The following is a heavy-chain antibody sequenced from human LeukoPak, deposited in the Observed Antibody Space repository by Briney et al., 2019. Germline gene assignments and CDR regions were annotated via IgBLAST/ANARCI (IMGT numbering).Heavy chain of an antibody. CDR3: AKDISQWLVLPVDY. Sequence: GRSLRLSCAASGFTFDDYAMHWVRQAPGKGLEWVSGISWNSGSIGYADSVKGRFTISRDNAKNSLYLQMNSLRAEDTALYYCAKDISQWLVLPVDYWGQGTPVTVSS. CDR1: GFTFDDYA. CDR2: ISWNSGSI. D-gene: IGHD6-19*01. V-gene: IGHV3-9*01. J-gene: IGHJ4*02.